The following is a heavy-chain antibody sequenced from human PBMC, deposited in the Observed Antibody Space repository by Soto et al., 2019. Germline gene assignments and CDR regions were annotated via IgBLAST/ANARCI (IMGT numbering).Heavy chain of an antibody. V-gene: IGHV3-21*01. J-gene: IGHJ6*02. CDR1: GFTFSSYS. Sequence: PWWSLRLSCSASGFTFSSYSMNWFRQAPGKGLEWVSSISSSSSYIYYADSVKGRFTISRDNAKNSLYLQMNSLRAEDTAVYYCARDRQTDYGMDVWGQGTTVTVSS. CDR3: ARDRQTDYGMDV. CDR2: ISSSSSYI.